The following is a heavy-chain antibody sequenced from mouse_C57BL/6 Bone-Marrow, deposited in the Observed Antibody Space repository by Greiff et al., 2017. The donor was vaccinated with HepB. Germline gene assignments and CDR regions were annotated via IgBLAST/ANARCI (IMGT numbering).Heavy chain of an antibody. J-gene: IGHJ4*01. CDR3: ARGPEYYGYDAAMDY. CDR1: GYAFSSSW. V-gene: IGHV1-82*01. Sequence: VQVVESGPELVKPGASVKISCKASGYAFSSSWMNWVKQRPGKGLEWIGRIYPGDGDTNYNGKFKGKATLTADKSSSTAYMQLSSLTSEDSAVYFCARGPEYYGYDAAMDYWGQGTSVTVSS. CDR2: IYPGDGDT. D-gene: IGHD2-2*01.